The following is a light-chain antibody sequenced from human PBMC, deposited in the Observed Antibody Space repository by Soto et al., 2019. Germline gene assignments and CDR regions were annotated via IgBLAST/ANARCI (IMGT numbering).Light chain of an antibody. CDR1: QSLLHSNGYNY. CDR2: LDS. Sequence: DIVMTQSPLSLPVTPGEPASISCRSSQSLLHSNGYNYLDWYLQKPGQSPQLLIYLDSNRASGVPDRFSGSGSGTDSPLKISRVEAEDVGVYYCMQALQSPRTFGQGTKLEIK. J-gene: IGKJ2*02. CDR3: MQALQSPRT. V-gene: IGKV2-28*01.